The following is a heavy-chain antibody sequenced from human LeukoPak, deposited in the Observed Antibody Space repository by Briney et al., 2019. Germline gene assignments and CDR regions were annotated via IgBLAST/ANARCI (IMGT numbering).Heavy chain of an antibody. J-gene: IGHJ6*02. CDR2: ISGSGDRT. D-gene: IGHD2-15*01. CDR1: GVSFSSYA. V-gene: IGHV3-23*01. Sequence: PGGALRLSCAASGVSFSSYAMSWGRQAPGEGGEWGSRISGSGDRTYYADSLKSRVTISRDNSKNTCCLQMNSLRAEDTAVYYCAKNLYCGGGSRSPSALGTAVCGQGTTVTAPS. CDR3: AKNLYCGGGSRSPSALGTAV.